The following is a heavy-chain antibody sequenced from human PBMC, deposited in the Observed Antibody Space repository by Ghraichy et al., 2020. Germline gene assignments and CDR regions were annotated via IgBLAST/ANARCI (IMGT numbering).Heavy chain of an antibody. CDR3: ARTNYYYYVMDV. V-gene: IGHV4-59*01. J-gene: IGHJ6*02. Sequence: SETLSLTCTXXGXXITSYFWSWIRQPPGKGLEWIGYIYYSGSTNYNPSLKSRVTMSVDTSKNQFSLNLSSVTAADTAVYYCARTNYYYYVMDVWGQGTTVTVSS. CDR1: GXXITSYF. CDR2: IYYSGST.